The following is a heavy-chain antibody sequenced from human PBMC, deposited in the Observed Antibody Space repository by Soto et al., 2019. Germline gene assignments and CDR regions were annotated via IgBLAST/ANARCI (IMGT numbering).Heavy chain of an antibody. CDR2: INHTGDT. CDR1: GGSFSGYY. D-gene: IGHD3-16*02. Sequence: SETLSLTCAVSGGSFSGYYWSWIRQPPGKGLEWLGDINHTGDTNYNPSLMSRVTIFVDTSAKQFSLKLTSVTPADTAIYYCARGLRYDYVWRTNRYSGPRLVPWGQGTLVTVSS. J-gene: IGHJ5*02. CDR3: ARGLRYDYVWRTNRYSGPRLVP. V-gene: IGHV4-34*01.